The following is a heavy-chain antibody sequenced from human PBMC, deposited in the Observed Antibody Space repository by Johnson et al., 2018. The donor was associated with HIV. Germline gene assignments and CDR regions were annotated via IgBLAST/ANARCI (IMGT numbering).Heavy chain of an antibody. D-gene: IGHD3-22*01. CDR2: IYSGGST. Sequence: VQLVESGGGLIQPGGSLRLSCAASGFTVSSNYMSWVRQAPGKGLEWVSVIYSGGSTYYADSVKGRFTISRDNSKNTRYLQMNSRRAEDTAGYYCARPKKDYYDSSGYWSGAFDIWGQGTMVTVSS. J-gene: IGHJ3*02. CDR3: ARPKKDYYDSSGYWSGAFDI. V-gene: IGHV3-53*01. CDR1: GFTVSSNY.